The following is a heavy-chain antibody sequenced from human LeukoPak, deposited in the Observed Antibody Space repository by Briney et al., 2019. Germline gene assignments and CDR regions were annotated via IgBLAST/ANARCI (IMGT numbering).Heavy chain of an antibody. J-gene: IGHJ6*01. CDR1: GYTFTSYD. D-gene: IGHD3-9*01. V-gene: IGHV1-8*01. CDR2: MNPNSGNT. CDR3: ARGGYDILTGYPFYSYYGMDV. Sequence: ASVKVSCKASGYTFTSYDINWVRQATGQGLEWMGWMNPNSGNTGYAQKFQGRVTMTRNTSISTAYMELRSLRSDDTAVYYCARGGYDILTGYPFYSYYGMDVWGQGTTVTVSS.